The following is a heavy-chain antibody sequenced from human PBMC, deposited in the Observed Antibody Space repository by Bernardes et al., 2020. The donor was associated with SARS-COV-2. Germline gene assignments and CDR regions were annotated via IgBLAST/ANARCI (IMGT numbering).Heavy chain of an antibody. J-gene: IGHJ4*02. V-gene: IGHV4-61*02. Sequence: TLSLTCTVSGASVNIGSDYLNWVRQPAGKGLEWIGRIYTSGSTKYNPSLNGRVTISIDRSMNQFSLKLNSVTAADTAVYYCARIKVYYDSNGQPAYYFDYWGQGTLVTVSS. CDR1: GASVNIGSDY. D-gene: IGHD3-22*01. CDR3: ARIKVYYDSNGQPAYYFDY. CDR2: IYTSGST.